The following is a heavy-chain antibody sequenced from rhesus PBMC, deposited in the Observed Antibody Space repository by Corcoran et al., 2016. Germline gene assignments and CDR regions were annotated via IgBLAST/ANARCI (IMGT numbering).Heavy chain of an antibody. CDR2: IYGSRGST. CDR1: GGSFSSYW. J-gene: IGHJ3*01. V-gene: IGHV4-160*01. CDR3: ARKGAYCTSTTCYGDAFDF. D-gene: IGHD2-2*01. Sequence: QVQLQESGPGLVKPSETLSLTCAVSGGSFSSYWWGWIRQPPGKGLEWIGSIYGSRGSTESHPPLKSRATISRATSKNQFSLKLSSGAAADTAVYYCARKGAYCTSTTCYGDAFDFWGQGLRVTVSS.